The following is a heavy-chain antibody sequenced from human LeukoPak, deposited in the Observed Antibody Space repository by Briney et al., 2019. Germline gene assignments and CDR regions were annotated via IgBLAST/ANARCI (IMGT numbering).Heavy chain of an antibody. CDR1: GFTFSNYA. J-gene: IGHJ4*02. CDR3: ARDQAGSGHYADY. Sequence: GGSLRLSCAASGFTFSNYAMHWVRQAPGKGLEWLAYIRYDGSSKYYADFVKGRFTISRDYSKNTLYLHMNSLRAEDTAVYYCARDQAGSGHYADYWGQGTLVTVSS. D-gene: IGHD3-10*01. CDR2: IRYDGSSK. V-gene: IGHV3-30*02.